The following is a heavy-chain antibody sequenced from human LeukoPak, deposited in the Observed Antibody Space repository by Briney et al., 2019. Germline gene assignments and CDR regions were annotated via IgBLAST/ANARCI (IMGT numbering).Heavy chain of an antibody. Sequence: GASVKVSCKASGYTFTSYGISWVRQAPGQGLEWMGWISAYNGNTNYAQKLQGRVTMTTDTSTSTAYMELRSLRSDDTAVYYCAREGGTWSGYYFHYYYYMDVWGKGTTVTVSS. CDR2: ISAYNGNT. J-gene: IGHJ6*03. D-gene: IGHD3-3*01. V-gene: IGHV1-18*01. CDR3: AREGGTWSGYYFHYYYYMDV. CDR1: GYTFTSYG.